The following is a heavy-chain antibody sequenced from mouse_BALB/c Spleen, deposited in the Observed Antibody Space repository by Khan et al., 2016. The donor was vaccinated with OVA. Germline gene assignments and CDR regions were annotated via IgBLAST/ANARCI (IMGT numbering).Heavy chain of an antibody. CDR3: ARVYGGDFDY. D-gene: IGHD1-1*01. CDR2: ISYSGNP. J-gene: IGHJ2*01. Sequence: QLEESGPGLVKPSQSLSLTCTVTGYSIASDYAWNWIRQFPGNKLECMGFISYSGNPNYNPSLKSRISITRETSKNQFFLQLNSVTSEDTATYYCARVYGGDFDYWGQGTTLTVSS. V-gene: IGHV3-2*02. CDR1: GYSIASDYA.